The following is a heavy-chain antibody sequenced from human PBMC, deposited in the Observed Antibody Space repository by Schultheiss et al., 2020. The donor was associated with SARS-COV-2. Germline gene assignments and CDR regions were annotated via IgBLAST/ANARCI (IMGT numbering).Heavy chain of an antibody. D-gene: IGHD4-17*01. V-gene: IGHV3-21*01. CDR2: ISSSSSYI. CDR1: GFTFSSYA. CDR3: ARDYGDYLDY. J-gene: IGHJ4*02. Sequence: GGSLRLSCAASGFTFSSYAMSWVRQAPGKGLEWVSSISSSSSYIYYADSVKGRFTISRDNAKNSLYLQMNSLRAEDTAVYYCARDYGDYLDYWGQGTLVTVSS.